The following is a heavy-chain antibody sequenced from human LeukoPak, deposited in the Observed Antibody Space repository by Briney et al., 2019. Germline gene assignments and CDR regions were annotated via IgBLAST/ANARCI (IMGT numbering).Heavy chain of an antibody. V-gene: IGHV3-48*03. Sequence: AGGSLRLSCAASGFTFSSYEMNWVRQAPGKGLEWVSYTSSSGSTIYYADSVKGRFTISRDNAKNSLYLQMNSLRAEDTAVYYCARVMQWLVLSGAFDIWGQGTMVTVSS. J-gene: IGHJ3*02. CDR1: GFTFSSYE. CDR3: ARVMQWLVLSGAFDI. CDR2: TSSSGSTI. D-gene: IGHD6-19*01.